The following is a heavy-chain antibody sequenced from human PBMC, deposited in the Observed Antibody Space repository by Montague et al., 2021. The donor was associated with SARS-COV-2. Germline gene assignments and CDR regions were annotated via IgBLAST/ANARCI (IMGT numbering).Heavy chain of an antibody. J-gene: IGHJ5*02. Sequence: SETLSLTCTVSGGSISSSSYYWGWIRQPPGKGLEWIGSIYYSGSTYYNPSLKSRVTIPVDTSKNQFSLKLSSVTAADTAVYYCARHAPAITMVRGVKLLDWFDPWGQGTLVTVSP. CDR3: ARHAPAITMVRGVKLLDWFDP. V-gene: IGHV4-39*01. D-gene: IGHD3-10*01. CDR1: GGSISSSSYY. CDR2: IYYSGST.